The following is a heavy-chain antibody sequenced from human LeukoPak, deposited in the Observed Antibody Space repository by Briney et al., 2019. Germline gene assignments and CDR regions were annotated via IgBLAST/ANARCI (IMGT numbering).Heavy chain of an antibody. V-gene: IGHV4-39*07. D-gene: IGHD6-13*01. CDR2: IYYSGST. CDR1: GGSISSSSYY. J-gene: IGHJ4*02. Sequence: SETLPLTCTVSGGSISSSSYYWGWIRQPPGKGLEWIGSIYYSGSTYYNPSLKSRVTISVDTSKNQFSLKLSSVTAADTAVYYCARGSAGYSSSWYDYWGQGTLVTVSS. CDR3: ARGSAGYSSSWYDY.